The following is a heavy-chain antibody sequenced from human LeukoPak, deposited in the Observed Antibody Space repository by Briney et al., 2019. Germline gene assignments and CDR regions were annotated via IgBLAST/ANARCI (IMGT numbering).Heavy chain of an antibody. CDR2: IIPIFGTA. CDR1: GGIFSSYA. CDR3: ARVVSAVLRFLEWSAPFDP. D-gene: IGHD3-3*01. V-gene: IGHV1-69*13. Sequence: SVKVSCKASGGIFSSYAISWVRQAPGQGLEWMGGIIPIFGTANYAQKFQGRVTITADESTSAAYMELSSLRSEDTAVYYCARVVSAVLRFLEWSAPFDPWGQGTLVTVSS. J-gene: IGHJ5*02.